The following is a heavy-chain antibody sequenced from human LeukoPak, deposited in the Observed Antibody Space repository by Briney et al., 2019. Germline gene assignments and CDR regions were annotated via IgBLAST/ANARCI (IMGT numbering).Heavy chain of an antibody. CDR2: LYPGDSDT. J-gene: IGHJ4*02. CDR3: ASRLRERFDS. CDR1: GYSFPNYW. V-gene: IGHV5-51*01. Sequence: GESLKISCQGSGYSFPNYWIGWVRQMPGKGLEWLWILYPGDSDTRCSPSFQGQVTISADKSISTAYLQWSSLKVSDTAMYYCASRLRERFDSWGQGTLVTVSS. D-gene: IGHD5-12*01.